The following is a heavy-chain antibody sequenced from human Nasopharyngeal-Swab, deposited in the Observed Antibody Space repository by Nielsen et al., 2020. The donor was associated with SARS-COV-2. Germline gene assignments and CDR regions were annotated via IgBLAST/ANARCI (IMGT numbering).Heavy chain of an antibody. V-gene: IGHV4-34*01. Sequence: SETLSLTCAVYGGSFSGNYWSWIRQSPGKGLEWIGEINHSGSTNCKSSLKSRVTISVDTSKNQFSLKLRSVTAADTAVYYCARGTYYGSGRYYKHGMDVWGQGTTVTVSS. CDR2: INHSGST. CDR1: GGSFSGNY. J-gene: IGHJ6*02. CDR3: ARGTYYGSGRYYKHGMDV. D-gene: IGHD3-10*01.